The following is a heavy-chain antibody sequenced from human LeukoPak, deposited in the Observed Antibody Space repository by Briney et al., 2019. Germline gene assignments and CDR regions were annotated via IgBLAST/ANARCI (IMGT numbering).Heavy chain of an antibody. D-gene: IGHD3-22*01. V-gene: IGHV4-34*01. CDR1: VGSFSGYY. CDR3: ARGHLTRNSSGHDY. CDR2: INHSGST. Sequence: PSETLSLTCAVCVGSFSGYYWSWIRQPPGKGLEWIGEINHSGSTNYNPSLKSRVTISVDTSKNQFSLKLSSVTAADTAVYYCARGHLTRNSSGHDYWGQGTLVTVSS. J-gene: IGHJ4*02.